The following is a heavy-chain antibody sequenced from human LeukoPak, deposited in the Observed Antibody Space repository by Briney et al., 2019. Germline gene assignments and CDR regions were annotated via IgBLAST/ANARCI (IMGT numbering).Heavy chain of an antibody. CDR1: GYTFTTYY. CDR3: ARSIAGSMSTAYYSMDV. V-gene: IGHV1-46*01. CDR2: IDPSGGST. J-gene: IGHJ6*02. D-gene: IGHD2-8*01. Sequence: ASVKVSCKASGYTFTTYYIHWVRQAPEQGLEWMGIIDPSGGSTTYPQRFQGRVTMTRDTSTTTVYMELSSLRSEDTAMYYCARSIAGSMSTAYYSMDVWGQGTTVTVSS.